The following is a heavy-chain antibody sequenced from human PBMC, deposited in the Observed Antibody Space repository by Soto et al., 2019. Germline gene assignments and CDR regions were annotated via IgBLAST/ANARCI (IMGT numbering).Heavy chain of an antibody. Sequence: GASVKVSCKASGYTFTSYDINWVRQATGQGLEWMGWMNPNSGNTGYAQKFQGRVTMTRNTSISTAYMELSSLRSEDTAVYYCARGRGSAAKNWFDPWGQGTLVTVSS. J-gene: IGHJ5*02. CDR1: GYTFTSYD. V-gene: IGHV1-8*01. D-gene: IGHD5-12*01. CDR2: MNPNSGNT. CDR3: ARGRGSAAKNWFDP.